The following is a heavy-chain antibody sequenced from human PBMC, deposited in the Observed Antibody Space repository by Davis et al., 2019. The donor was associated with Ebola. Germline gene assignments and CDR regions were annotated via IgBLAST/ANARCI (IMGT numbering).Heavy chain of an antibody. CDR2: IWYDGSNK. CDR1: GFTFSSYG. D-gene: IGHD3-3*01. Sequence: GESLKISCAASGFTFSSYGMHWVRQAPGKGLEWVAVIWYDGSNKYYADSVKGRFTISRDNSKNTLYLQMNSLRAEDTAVYYCAKDLYYDFWSGYYGPENYYYYGMDVWGQGTTVTVSS. J-gene: IGHJ6*02. V-gene: IGHV3-30*02. CDR3: AKDLYYDFWSGYYGPENYYYYGMDV.